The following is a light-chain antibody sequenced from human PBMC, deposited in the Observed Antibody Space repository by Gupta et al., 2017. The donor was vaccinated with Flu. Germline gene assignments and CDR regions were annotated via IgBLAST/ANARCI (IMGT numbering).Light chain of an antibody. J-gene: IGLJ3*02. CDR3: GTWDSRLSAGRV. V-gene: IGLV1-51*02. Sequence: HSVLTQPPSVSAAPGQKATISCSGRSSNVGNNYVSWYQQLPGTAPKLFIYENNKRPSGVPDRFSGSKSGTSATLGIIGLQTGDEADYYCGTWDSRLSAGRVFGGGTKLTVL. CDR2: ENN. CDR1: SSNVGNNY.